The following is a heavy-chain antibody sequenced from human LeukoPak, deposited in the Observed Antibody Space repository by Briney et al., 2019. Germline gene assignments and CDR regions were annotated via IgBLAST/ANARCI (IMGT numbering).Heavy chain of an antibody. CDR2: ISGSGGST. Sequence: GGSLRLSCAASGFTFSSYAMSWVRQAPGKGLKWVSAISGSGGSTYYADSVKGRFTISRDNSKNTLYLQMNSLRAEDTAVYYCAKDHGIAVADQIYFDYWGQGTLVTVS. CDR3: AKDHGIAVADQIYFDY. D-gene: IGHD6-19*01. V-gene: IGHV3-23*01. CDR1: GFTFSSYA. J-gene: IGHJ4*02.